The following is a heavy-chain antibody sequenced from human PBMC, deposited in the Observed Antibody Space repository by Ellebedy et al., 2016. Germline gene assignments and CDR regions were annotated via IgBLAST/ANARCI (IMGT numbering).Heavy chain of an antibody. D-gene: IGHD2/OR15-2a*01. J-gene: IGHJ4*02. CDR1: GFTFSSYW. CDR3: GRIVWNCHSSSCSLGDY. Sequence: GESLKISCAASGFTFSSYWMQWVRQAPGKGLVWVSRINNDGSRTAYADSVKGRFTISRDNAKNTLYLQMNSLRVDDTAVYYCGRIVWNCHSSSCSLGDYWGQGTLVTVSS. V-gene: IGHV3-74*01. CDR2: INNDGSRT.